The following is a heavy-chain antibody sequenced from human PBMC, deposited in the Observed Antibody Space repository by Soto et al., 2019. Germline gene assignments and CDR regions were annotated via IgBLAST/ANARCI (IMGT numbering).Heavy chain of an antibody. V-gene: IGHV1-2*02. D-gene: IGHD1-26*01. J-gene: IGHJ4*02. CDR3: ARKFAMKTLVNSGRLHFDH. CDR1: AYTFTDYY. CDR2: INTNTGAT. Sequence: QVQLVQSGAEVKKPGASVKVSCKASAYTFTDYYIHWRRQAPGQGLDWMGWINTNTGATKIVPNFQGRGTTTRDTSISTGYMQVNRLRSDDTAVYYCARKFAMKTLVNSGRLHFDHWGAGTLVTVSA.